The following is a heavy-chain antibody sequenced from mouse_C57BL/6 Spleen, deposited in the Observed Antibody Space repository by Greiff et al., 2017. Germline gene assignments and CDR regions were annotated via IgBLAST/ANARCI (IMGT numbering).Heavy chain of an antibody. J-gene: IGHJ2*01. CDR1: GYTFTSYW. CDR3: ARKEYYGSSYDFDY. CDR2: IDPSDSYT. Sequence: VQLQQPGAELVRPGTSVKLSCKASGYTFTSYWMHWVKQRPGQGLEWIGVIDPSDSYTNYNQKFKGKATLTVDTSSSTAYMQLSSLTSEDSAVYYCARKEYYGSSYDFDYWGQGTTLTVSS. V-gene: IGHV1-59*01. D-gene: IGHD1-1*01.